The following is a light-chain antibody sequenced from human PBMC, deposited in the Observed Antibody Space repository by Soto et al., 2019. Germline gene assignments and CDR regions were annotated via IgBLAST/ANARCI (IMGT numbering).Light chain of an antibody. CDR1: QSVSTSY. Sequence: IVLTHSPGTLSLSPGERATLSCRASQSVSTSYVAWYQQKFGQAPRLLIYDAFSRATGIPDRFSASGSGTDFTLTISRLEPEDFAVYYCQQYKTFGQGTKVDIK. CDR2: DAF. CDR3: QQYKT. V-gene: IGKV3-20*01. J-gene: IGKJ1*01.